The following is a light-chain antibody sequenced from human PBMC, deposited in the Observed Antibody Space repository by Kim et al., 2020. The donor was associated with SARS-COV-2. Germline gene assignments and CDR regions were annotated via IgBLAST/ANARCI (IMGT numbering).Light chain of an antibody. J-gene: IGKJ4*01. CDR1: QTINTW. V-gene: IGKV1-5*03. Sequence: ASVGDRVTSTCRASQTINTWLAWYQQKPGKAPKLLIYKASNLESGVPSRFSGSGSGTEFTLTISSLQPDDFATYYCQQYNSYPYTFGGGTKVEIK. CDR2: KAS. CDR3: QQYNSYPYT.